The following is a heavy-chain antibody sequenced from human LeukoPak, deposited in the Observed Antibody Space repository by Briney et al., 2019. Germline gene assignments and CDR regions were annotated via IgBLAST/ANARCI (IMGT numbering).Heavy chain of an antibody. CDR1: GGSISSYY. J-gene: IGHJ6*03. Sequence: SETLSLTCTVSGGSISSYYWSWIRQPPGKGLEWIGYIYYSGSTNYNPSLKSRVTISVDTSKNQFSLRLSSVTAADTAVYYCARAFYPGYYSYMAVWGKGTTVTVSS. D-gene: IGHD3-3*02. CDR3: ARAFYPGYYSYMAV. V-gene: IGHV4-59*01. CDR2: IYYSGST.